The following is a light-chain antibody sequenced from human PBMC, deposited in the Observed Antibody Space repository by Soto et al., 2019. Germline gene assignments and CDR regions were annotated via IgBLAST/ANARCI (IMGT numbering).Light chain of an antibody. V-gene: IGKV3-20*01. CDR1: QSVSSSY. CDR3: HQYGSSPRA. J-gene: IGKJ1*01. CDR2: GAS. Sequence: EIVLTQSPGTLSLSPGERATLSCRASQSVSSSYLAWYQQKPGQAPRLLIYGASSRATGIPDRFSGSGSGTAFTLSISRLEPEDFAVYYCHQYGSSPRAFGQGTKVEI.